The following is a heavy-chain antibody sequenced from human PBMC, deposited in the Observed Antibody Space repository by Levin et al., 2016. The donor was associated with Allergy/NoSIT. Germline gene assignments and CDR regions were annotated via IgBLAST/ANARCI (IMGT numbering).Heavy chain of an antibody. CDR3: ARDLPPTETHYYLDV. CDR2: IHIGGNT. D-gene: IGHD4-17*01. J-gene: IGHJ6*03. V-gene: IGHV3-66*01. Sequence: GGSLRLSCVASGFTVSDNYLGWVRQPPGKGLEWVAAIHIGGNTHHADSVRGRFTISRDISKNTVYLQMNSLRAEDTAVYYCARDLPPTETHYYLDVWGKGTMVTVSS. CDR1: GFTVSDNY.